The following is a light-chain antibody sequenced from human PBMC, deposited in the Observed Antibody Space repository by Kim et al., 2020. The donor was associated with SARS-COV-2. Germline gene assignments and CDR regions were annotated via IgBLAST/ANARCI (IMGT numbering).Light chain of an antibody. CDR2: AAS. J-gene: IGKJ1*01. CDR3: QRYNSVPWT. Sequence: ASVGDRVTITCRASQGISSYLAWYQQKAGKVPKLQIYAASALQSGVPSRFRGSGSGTDFTLTISSLQPEDVATYYCQRYNSVPWTFGQGTKVDIK. CDR1: QGISSY. V-gene: IGKV1-27*01.